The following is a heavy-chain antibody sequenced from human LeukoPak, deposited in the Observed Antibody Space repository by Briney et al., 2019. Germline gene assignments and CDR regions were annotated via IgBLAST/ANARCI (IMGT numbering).Heavy chain of an antibody. D-gene: IGHD1-7*01. Sequence: PGGSLRLSCAASGFTFSSYEMNWVRQAPGKGLEWVSYISSSGSTIYYADSVKGRLTISRDNAKNSLYLQMNSLRAEDTAVYYCARAPISWNSVGAFDIWGQGTMVTVSS. V-gene: IGHV3-48*03. J-gene: IGHJ3*02. CDR2: ISSSGSTI. CDR3: ARAPISWNSVGAFDI. CDR1: GFTFSSYE.